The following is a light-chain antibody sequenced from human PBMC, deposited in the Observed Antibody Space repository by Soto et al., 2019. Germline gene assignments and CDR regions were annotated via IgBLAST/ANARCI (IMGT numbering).Light chain of an antibody. J-gene: IGLJ2*01. CDR2: EVS. V-gene: IGLV2-8*01. Sequence: QSALTQPPSASGSPGQSVTISCSGTSSDVGGYKYVCWYQQHPGKAPKLMIYEVSKRPSGVPDRFSGSKSGNTASRTITGLQADDEAYYYGSSYAGSNNLGVFGGGTKLTVL. CDR3: SSYAGSNNLGV. CDR1: SSDVGGYKY.